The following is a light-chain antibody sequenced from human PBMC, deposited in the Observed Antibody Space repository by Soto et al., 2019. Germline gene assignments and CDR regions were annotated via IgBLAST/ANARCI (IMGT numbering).Light chain of an antibody. CDR3: MQGPHWPWT. V-gene: IGKV2-30*02. J-gene: IGKJ1*01. CDR2: EVS. CDR1: QSLIHSDGNTY. Sequence: DVVMTQSPLSLPVTLGQPASISCRSSQSLIHSDGNTYLSWFQQRPGQSPRRLIYEVSDRDSGVPDRFTGSGSGPDFTLKISRVEAEDVGVYYCMQGPHWPWTFGQGTEVEIK.